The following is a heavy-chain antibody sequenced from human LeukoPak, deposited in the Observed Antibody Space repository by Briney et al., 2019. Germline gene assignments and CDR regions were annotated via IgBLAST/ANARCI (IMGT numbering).Heavy chain of an antibody. Sequence: ASVKVSCKASGYTFTDYYMHWVRQAPGQGLEWMGWINSNSGGTNYAQKFQGRVTITADESTSTAYMELSSLRSEDTAVYYCARGDSSSWKRWFDPWGQGTLVTVSS. J-gene: IGHJ5*02. CDR3: ARGDSSSWKRWFDP. CDR1: GYTFTDYY. CDR2: INSNSGGT. V-gene: IGHV1-2*02. D-gene: IGHD6-13*01.